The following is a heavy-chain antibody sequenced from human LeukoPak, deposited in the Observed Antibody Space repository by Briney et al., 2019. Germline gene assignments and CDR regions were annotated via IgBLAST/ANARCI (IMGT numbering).Heavy chain of an antibody. CDR1: GGSIRSSYYY. J-gene: IGHJ4*02. V-gene: IGHV4-61*01. D-gene: IGHD1-26*01. Sequence: PSETLSLTCTVSGGSIRSSYYYWTWIRQSPGKGLEWIGYIYDSGGTNYNPSLESRVTISVDTSKNQFSLMLSSVTAADTAVYYCAKEEPSGSYQYWGQGTLVTVSS. CDR3: AKEEPSGSYQY. CDR2: IYDSGGT.